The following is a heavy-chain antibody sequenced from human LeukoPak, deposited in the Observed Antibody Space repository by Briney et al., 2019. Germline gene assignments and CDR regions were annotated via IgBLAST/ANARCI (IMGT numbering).Heavy chain of an antibody. Sequence: GGSLRLSCAASEFTFNNFWMSWVRQAPGKGLEWVANIKEDGSEKYYVDSVKGRFTISRDNAKDALYLQMNSLRAEDTAVYYCAKGVIAAVDYWGQGTLVTVSS. D-gene: IGHD6-13*01. CDR2: IKEDGSEK. V-gene: IGHV3-7*03. J-gene: IGHJ4*02. CDR3: AKGVIAAVDY. CDR1: EFTFNNFW.